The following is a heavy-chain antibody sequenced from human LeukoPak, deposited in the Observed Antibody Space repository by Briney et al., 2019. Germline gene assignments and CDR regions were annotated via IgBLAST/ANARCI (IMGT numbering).Heavy chain of an antibody. D-gene: IGHD3-22*01. CDR1: GGSFSGYY. CDR3: ASSPYYYDGRSHYFFDY. CDR2: INHSGST. J-gene: IGHJ4*02. Sequence: SETLSLTCAVYGGSFSGYYWSWIRQPPGKGLEWIGEINHSGSTNYNPSLKSRVTISVDTSKSQFSLKLSSVTAADTAVYYCASSPYYYDGRSHYFFDYWGQGTLVTVSS. V-gene: IGHV4-34*01.